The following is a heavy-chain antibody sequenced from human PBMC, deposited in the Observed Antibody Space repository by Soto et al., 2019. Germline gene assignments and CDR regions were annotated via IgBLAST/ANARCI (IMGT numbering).Heavy chain of an antibody. CDR2: INTYHGNT. V-gene: IGHV1-18*01. J-gene: IGHJ6*02. Sequence: QVQLVQSGAELKKPGASVKVSCKASGYTFTNYGISWVRQAPGQGLEWMGWINTYHGNTKYAQKLPGRVTMTKDTSTSTAYMELTSLRSDDTAVYYCARSPGYSASWGYFYYGMKIWGQGTTVIVSS. CDR3: ARSPGYSASWGYFYYGMKI. CDR1: GYTFTNYG. D-gene: IGHD6-13*01.